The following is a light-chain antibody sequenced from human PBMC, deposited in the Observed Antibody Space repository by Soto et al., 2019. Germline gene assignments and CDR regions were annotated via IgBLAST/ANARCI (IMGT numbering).Light chain of an antibody. CDR2: EGS. J-gene: IGLJ2*01. Sequence: QSALTQPASVSGSPGQSITISCTGTSSDVGSYNLVSWYQQHPGKAPKLMIYEGSKRPSGISNHFSGSKSGNTASLTISGLQAEDEADYYCCSYAGNNIFIFGGGTKLTVL. V-gene: IGLV2-23*03. CDR3: CSYAGNNIFI. CDR1: SSDVGSYNL.